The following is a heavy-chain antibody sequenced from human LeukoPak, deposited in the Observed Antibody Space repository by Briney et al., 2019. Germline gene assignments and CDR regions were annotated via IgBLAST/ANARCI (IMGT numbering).Heavy chain of an antibody. Sequence: SETLSLTCTVSGGSISSYYWSWIRQPPGKGLEWIGYIYYSGSTNYNPSLKSRVTISVDTSKNQFSLKLSSVTAADTAVYYCARGRAARPWYYYYMDVWGKGTTVTVSS. CDR2: IYYSGST. D-gene: IGHD6-6*01. CDR3: ARGRAARPWYYYYMDV. V-gene: IGHV4-59*01. J-gene: IGHJ6*03. CDR1: GGSISSYY.